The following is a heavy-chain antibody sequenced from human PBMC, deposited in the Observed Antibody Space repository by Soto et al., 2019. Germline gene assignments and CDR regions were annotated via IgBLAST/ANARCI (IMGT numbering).Heavy chain of an antibody. D-gene: IGHD2-15*01. V-gene: IGHV1-69*13. CDR3: ARWRVNLVVVVAATLEYDGFDP. Sequence: GASVKVSCKASGGTFSSYAISWVRQAPGQGLEWMGGIIPIFGTANYAQKFQGRVTITADESTSTAYMELSSLRSEDTAVYYCARWRVNLVVVVAATLEYDGFDPWGQGTLVTVSS. CDR2: IIPIFGTA. J-gene: IGHJ5*02. CDR1: GGTFSSYA.